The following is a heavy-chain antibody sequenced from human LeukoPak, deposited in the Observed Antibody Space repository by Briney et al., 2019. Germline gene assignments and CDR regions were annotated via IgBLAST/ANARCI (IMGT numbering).Heavy chain of an antibody. CDR1: GGSFSGYY. V-gene: IGHV4-34*01. Sequence: SETLSLTCAVYGGSFSGYYWSWIRQPPGKGLEWIGEINHSGSTNYNPSLKSRVTISVDTSKNQFSLKLSSVTAADTAVYYCARGPAWSGYYTIDYWGQGTLVTASS. CDR2: INHSGST. CDR3: ARGPAWSGYYTIDY. D-gene: IGHD3-3*01. J-gene: IGHJ4*02.